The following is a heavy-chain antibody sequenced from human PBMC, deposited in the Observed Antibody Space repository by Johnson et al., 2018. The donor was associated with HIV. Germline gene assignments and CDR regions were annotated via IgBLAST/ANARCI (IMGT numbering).Heavy chain of an antibody. D-gene: IGHD1-26*01. CDR3: AKDGIGGNYWYAFDI. Sequence: VQLVESGGGLVQPGGSLRLSCAASGFSFSTYAMHWVRQAPGKGLEYVSAISSNGGSTFYANSVKGRFTIFRDNSKSTLYLQMNSLRAEDTAVYYCAKDGIGGNYWYAFDIWCQGTVVTVSS. CDR1: GFSFSTYA. V-gene: IGHV3-64*01. J-gene: IGHJ3*02. CDR2: ISSNGGST.